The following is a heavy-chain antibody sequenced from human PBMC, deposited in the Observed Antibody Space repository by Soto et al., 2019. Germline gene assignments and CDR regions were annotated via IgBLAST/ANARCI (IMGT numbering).Heavy chain of an antibody. CDR2: IYPGDSDA. J-gene: IGHJ4*01. Sequence: GESLKISCKASGYSFSSYWIAWVRQMPGKGLEWMGIIYPGDSDARYSPSFEGQVTISVDESINTAYLQWSYLKASDTAMYYCARQADYYILTGYYYYFDYWGHTRLVTVSS. D-gene: IGHD3-9*01. CDR3: ARQADYYILTGYYYYFDY. V-gene: IGHV5-51*01. CDR1: GYSFSSYW.